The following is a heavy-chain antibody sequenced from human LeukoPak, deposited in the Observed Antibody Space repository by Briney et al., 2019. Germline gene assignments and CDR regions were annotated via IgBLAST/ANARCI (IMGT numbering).Heavy chain of an antibody. CDR2: ISAYNGNT. CDR3: ARGAYCSSTSCYFFFYFDY. CDR1: GYTFTSYG. D-gene: IGHD2-2*01. V-gene: IGHV1-18*01. J-gene: IGHJ4*02. Sequence: ASVKVSCKASGYTFTSYGISWVRQAPGQGLEWMGWISAYNGNTNYAQKLQGRVTMTTDTSTSTAYMELRSLRSDDTAVYYCARGAYCSSTSCYFFFYFDYWGQGTLVTVSS.